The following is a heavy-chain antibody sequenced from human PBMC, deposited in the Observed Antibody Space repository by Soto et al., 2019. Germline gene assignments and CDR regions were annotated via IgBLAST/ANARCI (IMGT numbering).Heavy chain of an antibody. Sequence: SETLSLTCTVSGASISGFCWSWIRKSAGKGLEWIGRIYATGTTDYNPSLKSRVMMSVDTSKKQFSLKLRSVTAADTAVYYCVRDGTKTLRDWFDPWGQGIPLTVPS. CDR1: GASISGFC. D-gene: IGHD1-1*01. CDR2: IYATGTT. V-gene: IGHV4-4*07. J-gene: IGHJ5*02. CDR3: VRDGTKTLRDWFDP.